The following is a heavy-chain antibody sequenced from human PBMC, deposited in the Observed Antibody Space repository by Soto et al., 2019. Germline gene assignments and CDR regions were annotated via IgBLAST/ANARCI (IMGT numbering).Heavy chain of an antibody. CDR1: GYTFTSYG. V-gene: IGHV1-69*13. J-gene: IGHJ6*02. CDR3: ASKLPGIAVAGTLYYYYGMDV. CDR2: IIPIFGTA. Sequence: ASVKVSCKASGYTFTSYGISWVRQAPGQGLEWMGWIIPIFGTANYAQKFQGRVTITADESTSTAYMELSSLRSEDTAVYYCASKLPGIAVAGTLYYYYGMDVWGQGTTVTVSS. D-gene: IGHD6-19*01.